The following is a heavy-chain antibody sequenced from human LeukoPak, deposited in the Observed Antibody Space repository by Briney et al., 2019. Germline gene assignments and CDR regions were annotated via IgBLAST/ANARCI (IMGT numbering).Heavy chain of an antibody. D-gene: IGHD4-17*01. CDR2: IYHSGST. Sequence: PSETLSLTCAVSGGSISSSNWWSWVRQPPGKGLEWIGEIYHSGSTNYNPSLKSRATISVDKSKNQFSLKLSSVTAADTAVYYCARSDDYGNWFNPWGQGTLVTVSS. CDR1: GGSISSSNW. J-gene: IGHJ5*02. V-gene: IGHV4-4*02. CDR3: ARSDDYGNWFNP.